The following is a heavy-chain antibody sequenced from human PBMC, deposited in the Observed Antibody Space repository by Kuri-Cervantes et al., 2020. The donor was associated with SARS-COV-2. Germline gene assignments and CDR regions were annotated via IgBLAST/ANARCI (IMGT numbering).Heavy chain of an antibody. CDR2: ISGSGGST. V-gene: IGHV3-23*01. Sequence: GESLKISCAASGFTFSSYAMSWVRQAPGKGLEWVSAISGSGGSTYYADSVKGRFTISRDNAKNSLYLQMNSLRAEDTAVYYCARGGGILSLGWSNAFDIWGQGTMVTVSS. CDR3: ARGGGILSLGWSNAFDI. D-gene: IGHD6-19*01. J-gene: IGHJ3*02. CDR1: GFTFSSYA.